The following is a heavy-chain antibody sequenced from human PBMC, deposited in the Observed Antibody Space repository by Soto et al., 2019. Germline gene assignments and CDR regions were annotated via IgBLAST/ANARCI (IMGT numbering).Heavy chain of an antibody. D-gene: IGHD3-22*01. V-gene: IGHV3-9*01. Sequence: EVHLEESGGGLVQAGRSLRLCCAASRFSFDEYALHWVRQAPGKGLEWVSGISWNSAIISYVDSVKGRFSISRDNAKKYVYLQMDSLKPEDTALYYCVKDFGYYYDYAFDVWGQGTMVTVSP. CDR1: RFSFDEYA. CDR2: ISWNSAII. J-gene: IGHJ3*01. CDR3: VKDFGYYYDYAFDV.